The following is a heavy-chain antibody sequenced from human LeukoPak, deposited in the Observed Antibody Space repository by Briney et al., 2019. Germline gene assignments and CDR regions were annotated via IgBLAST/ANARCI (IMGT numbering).Heavy chain of an antibody. D-gene: IGHD3-22*01. J-gene: IGHJ4*02. CDR2: INPNSGGT. CDR3: AVREAGHYYDSSGYYGY. CDR1: GYTFTGYY. V-gene: IGHV1-2*06. Sequence: ASVKVSCKASGYTFTGYYMHWVRQAPGQGLEWMGRINPNSGGTNYAQKFQGRVTMTRDTSISTAYMELSRLRSDDTAVYYCAVREAGHYYDSSGYYGYWGQGTLVTVSS.